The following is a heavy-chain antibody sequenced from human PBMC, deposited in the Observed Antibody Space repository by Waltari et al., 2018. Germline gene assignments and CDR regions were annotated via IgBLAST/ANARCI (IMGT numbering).Heavy chain of an antibody. D-gene: IGHD3-9*01. J-gene: IGHJ5*02. Sequence: QLRLQESGPGLVKPSATLSVTCIVSGGSLRDESSYWGWLRQSPAKGLDWIGHISYSGTTFYNPSLMRRVTLSVDTLKNQCSLEMTSLTAADTAVYYCARGGVNYNNWFDPWGQGTPVTVSS. CDR3: ARGGVNYNNWFDP. CDR1: GGSLRDESSY. V-gene: IGHV4-39*01. CDR2: ISYSGTT.